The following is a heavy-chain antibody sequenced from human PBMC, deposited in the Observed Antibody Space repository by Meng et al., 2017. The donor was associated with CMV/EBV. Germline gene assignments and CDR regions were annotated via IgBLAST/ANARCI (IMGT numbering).Heavy chain of an antibody. CDR3: AKAFYYYDSSGTYYFDY. CDR1: GFTFSSYA. CDR2: ISGSGGST. Sequence: GESLKISCAASGFTFSSYAMSWVRQAPGKGLEWVSAISGSGGSTYYADSVKGRFTISRDNSKNTLYLQMNSLRAEDTAVYYCAKAFYYYDSSGTYYFDYWGQGTLVTVSS. V-gene: IGHV3-23*01. J-gene: IGHJ4*02. D-gene: IGHD3-22*01.